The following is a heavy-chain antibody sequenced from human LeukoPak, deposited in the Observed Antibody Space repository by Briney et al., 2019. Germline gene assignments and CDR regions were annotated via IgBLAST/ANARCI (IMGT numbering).Heavy chain of an antibody. J-gene: IGHJ4*02. CDR3: AQGSGFGEFFY. D-gene: IGHD3-10*01. Sequence: ASVKVSCKASGGMFSTTAINWIRQAPGQGLEWMGGNIPPFGTANYAQKFQGRVTITADESTSTAYMELSSLRSEDTAVYFCAQGSGFGEFFYWGQGTLVTVSS. CDR2: NIPPFGTA. V-gene: IGHV1-69*13. CDR1: GGMFSTTA.